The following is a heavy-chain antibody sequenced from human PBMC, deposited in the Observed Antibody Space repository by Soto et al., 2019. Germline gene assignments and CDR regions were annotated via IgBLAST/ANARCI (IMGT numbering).Heavy chain of an antibody. Sequence: EVQLLESGGGLVQPGGSLRLSCTPSGFTFSSYAMNWVRQAPGKGLEWVSAITASGGTRYYADSVKGRFTISRDNSKNTLYLQMNSLRAEDTAIYYCAKGPLGAVAGTERYFAYGGQGTLVTVSS. CDR3: AKGPLGAVAGTERYFAY. CDR2: ITASGGTR. J-gene: IGHJ4*02. V-gene: IGHV3-23*01. D-gene: IGHD6-19*01. CDR1: GFTFSSYA.